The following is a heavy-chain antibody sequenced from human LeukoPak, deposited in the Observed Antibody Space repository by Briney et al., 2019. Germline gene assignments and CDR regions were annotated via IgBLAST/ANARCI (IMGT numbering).Heavy chain of an antibody. CDR1: GYTFTSYG. J-gene: IGHJ4*02. CDR3: ARARDGYNPLFDY. V-gene: IGHV1-18*01. CDR2: ISAYNGNT. D-gene: IGHD5-24*01. Sequence: ASVKVSCKASGYTFTSYGISWVRQAPGQGLEWMGWISAYNGNTNYAQKFQGWVTMTRDTSISTAYMELSRLRSDDTAVYYCARARDGYNPLFDYWGQGTLVTVSS.